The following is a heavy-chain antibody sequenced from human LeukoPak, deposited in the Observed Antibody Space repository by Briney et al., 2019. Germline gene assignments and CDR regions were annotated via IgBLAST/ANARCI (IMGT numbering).Heavy chain of an antibody. CDR1: GFTFSSYG. Sequence: GGSLRLSCAASGFTFSSYGMHWVRQAPGKGLEWVAVISYDGSNKYYADSVKGRFTISRDNSKNTLYLQMNSLRAEDTAVYYCARELLGYCSSTSCYIAYWGQGTLVTVSS. V-gene: IGHV3-30*03. CDR3: ARELLGYCSSTSCYIAY. D-gene: IGHD2-2*02. CDR2: ISYDGSNK. J-gene: IGHJ4*02.